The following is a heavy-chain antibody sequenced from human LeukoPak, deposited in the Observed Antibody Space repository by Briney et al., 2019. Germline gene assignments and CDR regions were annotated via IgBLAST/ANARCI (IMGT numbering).Heavy chain of an antibody. CDR3: ARASRYGDYARMDV. V-gene: IGHV4-31*03. D-gene: IGHD4-17*01. CDR1: GGSISSGGYY. CDR2: IYYSGST. Sequence: SETLSLTCTVSGGSISSGGYYWSWIRQHPGKGLEWIGYIYYSGSTYYNPSLKSRATISVDTSKNQFSLKLSSVTAADTAVYYCARASRYGDYARMDVWGQGTTVTVSS. J-gene: IGHJ6*02.